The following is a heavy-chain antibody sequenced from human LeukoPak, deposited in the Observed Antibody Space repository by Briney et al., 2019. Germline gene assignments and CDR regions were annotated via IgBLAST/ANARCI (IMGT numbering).Heavy chain of an antibody. CDR3: ARDLGATDNWFDP. D-gene: IGHD1-26*01. CDR1: GFTFSSYS. V-gene: IGHV3-21*04. CDR2: ISSSSSYI. Sequence: GGSLRLSCAASGFTFSSYSMNWVRQAPGKGLEWVSSISSSSSYIYYADSVKGRFTISRDNAKNSLYLQMNSLRAEDTAVYYCARDLGATDNWFDPWGQGTLVTVSS. J-gene: IGHJ5*02.